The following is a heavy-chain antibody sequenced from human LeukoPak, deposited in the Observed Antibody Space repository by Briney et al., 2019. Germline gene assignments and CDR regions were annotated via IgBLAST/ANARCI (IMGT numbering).Heavy chain of an antibody. V-gene: IGHV3-53*01. CDR2: IYSSGNT. D-gene: IGHD1-1*01. CDR3: ARDATRDFAFDI. Sequence: GGSLRLSCAASGFTVSSNYMSWVRQAPGKGLEWVSVIYSSGNTYYADSVKGRFTISRDNSKNTLFLQMNSLRAEDTAVYYCARDATRDFAFDIWGQGTVVTVSS. CDR1: GFTVSSNY. J-gene: IGHJ3*02.